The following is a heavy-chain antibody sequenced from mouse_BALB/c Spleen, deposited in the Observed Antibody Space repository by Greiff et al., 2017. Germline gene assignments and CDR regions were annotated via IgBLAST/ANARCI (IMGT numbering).Heavy chain of an antibody. Sequence: EVMLVESGGGLVKPGGSLKLSCAASGFTFSDYYMYWVRQTPEKRLEWVATISDGGSYTYYPDSVKGRFTISRDNAKNNLYLQMSSLKSEDTAMYYCARGDGYDARFAYWGQETLVTVSA. CDR1: GFTFSDYY. D-gene: IGHD2-2*01. CDR2: ISDGGSYT. J-gene: IGHJ3*01. CDR3: ARGDGYDARFAY. V-gene: IGHV5-4*02.